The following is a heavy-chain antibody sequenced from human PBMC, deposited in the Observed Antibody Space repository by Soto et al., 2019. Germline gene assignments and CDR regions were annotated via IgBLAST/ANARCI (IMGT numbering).Heavy chain of an antibody. CDR1: GYSFTNYW. Sequence: GESLKISCNSSGYSFTNYWLSWVRQMPGKGLEWMGKIHPGNSYINYSPSFQGHVTISADKSTNTAYLQWSRLKASDTDIYYCARHLEGYCFHGVCYSPPLAYWGQGILVTVSS. V-gene: IGHV5-10-1*01. J-gene: IGHJ4*02. D-gene: IGHD2-8*01. CDR2: IHPGNSYI. CDR3: ARHLEGYCFHGVCYSPPLAY.